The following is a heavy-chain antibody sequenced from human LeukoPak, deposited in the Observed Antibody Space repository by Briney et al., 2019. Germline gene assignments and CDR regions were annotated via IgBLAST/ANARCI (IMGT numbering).Heavy chain of an antibody. Sequence: SETLSLTCTVSGGSINNYYWSWIRQPPGKGLEWIGYIYYSGSTNYNPSLKSRVTISVDTSKNQFPLKLSSVTAADTAVYYCARQASGWGRSPDYWGQGTLVTVSS. CDR3: ARQASGWGRSPDY. CDR2: IYYSGST. V-gene: IGHV4-59*08. J-gene: IGHJ4*02. D-gene: IGHD6-19*01. CDR1: GGSINNYY.